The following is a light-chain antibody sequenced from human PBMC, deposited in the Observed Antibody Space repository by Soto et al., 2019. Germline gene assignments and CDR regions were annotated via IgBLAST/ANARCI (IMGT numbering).Light chain of an antibody. CDR3: SSYAGNNNLV. J-gene: IGLJ3*02. V-gene: IGLV2-8*01. Sequence: QPVLTQPPSASGSPGQSVTISCTGTSSDVGGYNYVSWYQQHPGKAPKLMIYEVSKRPSGVPDRFSGSKSGNTASLTVSGLQAEDEADYYCSSYAGNNNLVFGGGTKVTVL. CDR2: EVS. CDR1: SSDVGGYNY.